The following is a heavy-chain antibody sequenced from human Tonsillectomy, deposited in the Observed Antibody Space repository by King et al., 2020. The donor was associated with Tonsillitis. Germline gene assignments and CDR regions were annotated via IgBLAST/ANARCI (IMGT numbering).Heavy chain of an antibody. V-gene: IGHV3-30*18. CDR2: ISYDGSNK. CDR3: AKDASKGSSWNNY. J-gene: IGHJ4*02. Sequence: VQLVESGGGVVQPGRSLRLSCAASGFTFSSYGMHWVRQAPGKGLEWVAVISYDGSNKYYADSVKGRFTISRDNSKNTLYLQMNSLRAEDTAVYYCAKDASKGSSWNNYWGQGTLVTVSS. D-gene: IGHD6-13*01. CDR1: GFTFSSYG.